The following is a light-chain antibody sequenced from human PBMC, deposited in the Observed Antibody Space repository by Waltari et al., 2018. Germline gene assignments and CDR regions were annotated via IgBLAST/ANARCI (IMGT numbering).Light chain of an antibody. Sequence: DIQLTQSPSSLSASVGDRVTITCQASQAIINYLNWYQQKPGKAPKLLIYDASNLQTGVPSRFSGSQSGTEFTFTIASLQPEDVATYYCQRYDNLPVFAFGPGTKVNIK. J-gene: IGKJ3*01. CDR1: QAIINY. CDR2: DAS. CDR3: QRYDNLPVFA. V-gene: IGKV1-33*01.